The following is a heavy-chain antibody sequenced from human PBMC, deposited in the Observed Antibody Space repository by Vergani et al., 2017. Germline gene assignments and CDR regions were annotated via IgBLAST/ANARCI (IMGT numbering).Heavy chain of an antibody. D-gene: IGHD6-6*01. V-gene: IGHV4-34*01. CDR3: ARGGIYSSSDH. CDR2: INHSGST. CDR1: GGSFSGHY. J-gene: IGHJ4*02. Sequence: QVQLQQWGAGLLKSSETLSLSCAVYGGSFSGHYWSWIRQPPGKGLEWIGEINHSGSTIYNPSLKSRVTISVDTSKNQISLNLTSVTAADTAVYYCARGGIYSSSDHWGQGTLVTVSS.